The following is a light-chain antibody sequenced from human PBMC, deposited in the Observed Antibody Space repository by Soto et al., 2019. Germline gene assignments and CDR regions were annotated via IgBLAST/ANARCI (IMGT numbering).Light chain of an antibody. J-gene: IGLJ1*01. V-gene: IGLV1-51*02. CDR3: GTCDRRLSAGV. CDR1: SSNIGKNY. Sequence: QSVLTQPPSVSAATGQKVTISCSGRSSNIGKNYVSWYQQLPGTAPKLLIYENDKRPSGIPDRFSGSKTVTSATLGITGLQTGAEDDYHCGTCDRRLSAGVLGTGTKLTVL. CDR2: END.